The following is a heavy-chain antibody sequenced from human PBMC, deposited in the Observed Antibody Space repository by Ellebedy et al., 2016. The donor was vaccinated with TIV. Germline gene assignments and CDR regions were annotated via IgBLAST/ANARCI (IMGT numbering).Heavy chain of an antibody. CDR3: ARARIEGGNWFDP. V-gene: IGHV3-74*01. J-gene: IGHJ5*02. D-gene: IGHD1-26*01. Sequence: GESLKISCAASGFAFSNYWMHWVRQVPGKGLVWVARIYNDGTSTSYAESVQGRFTISRDNAKNTLYFEMNSLSAEDTAVYYCARARIEGGNWFDPWGQGTLVTVSS. CDR2: IYNDGTST. CDR1: GFAFSNYW.